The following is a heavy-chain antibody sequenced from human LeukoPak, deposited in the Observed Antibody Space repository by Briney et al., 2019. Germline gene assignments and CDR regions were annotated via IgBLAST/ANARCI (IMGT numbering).Heavy chain of an antibody. J-gene: IGHJ3*01. V-gene: IGHV4-34*01. D-gene: IGHD3-22*01. CDR2: INHSGST. CDR3: ARDGPYDSGAFHF. CDR1: GGSFSGYY. Sequence: PSETLSLTCAVYGGSFSGYYWSWIRQPPGKGLEWIGEINHSGSTNYNPSLKSRVTISVDTSKNQFSLKLDSVTAADTAVYFCARDGPYDSGAFHFWGQGTMVTVSS.